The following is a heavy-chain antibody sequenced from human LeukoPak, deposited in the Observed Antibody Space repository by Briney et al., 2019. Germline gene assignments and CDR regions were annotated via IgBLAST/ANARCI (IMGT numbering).Heavy chain of an antibody. D-gene: IGHD5-18*01. V-gene: IGHV1-46*01. CDR1: GYTFTSYY. CDR2: INPSGGST. CDR3: AREIDTGSYYYYGMDV. Sequence: ASVKVSCKASGYTFTSYYMHWVRQAPGQGLEWMGIINPSGGSTSYAQKFQGRVTMTRDTSTSTVYMELSSLRSEDTAVYYCAREIDTGSYYYYGMDVWGQGTTVTVSS. J-gene: IGHJ6*02.